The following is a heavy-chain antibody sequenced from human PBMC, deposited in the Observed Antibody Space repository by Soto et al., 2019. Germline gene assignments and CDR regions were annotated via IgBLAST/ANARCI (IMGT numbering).Heavy chain of an antibody. D-gene: IGHD1-1*01. Sequence: QVQLVQSGAEVKKPGASVKVSCKASGYTFTSYYMHWVRQAPGQGLEWMGIINPSGGSTSYAQKFQGRVTMTRDTSTSTVYMELSSLRSEDTAVYYCARRGVENHCYYYGMDVWGQGTTVTVSS. V-gene: IGHV1-46*01. CDR3: ARRGVENHCYYYGMDV. J-gene: IGHJ6*02. CDR2: INPSGGST. CDR1: GYTFTSYY.